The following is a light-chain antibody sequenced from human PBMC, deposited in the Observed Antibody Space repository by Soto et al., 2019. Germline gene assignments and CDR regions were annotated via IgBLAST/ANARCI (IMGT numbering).Light chain of an antibody. V-gene: IGKV3-20*01. Sequence: EIVLTQSPGTLSLSPGDGATLSCRASQSVASAFLAWYQQKPGQAPRLLLYGSSDRAPGIPDRFSGGGSGTDFTLTISRLEPEDFAVYYCQQYCCSPLTFGGGTKVEIK. CDR1: QSVASAF. CDR3: QQYCCSPLT. CDR2: GSS. J-gene: IGKJ4*01.